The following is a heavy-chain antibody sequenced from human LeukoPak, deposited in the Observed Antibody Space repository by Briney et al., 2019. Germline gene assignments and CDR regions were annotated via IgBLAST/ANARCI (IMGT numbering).Heavy chain of an antibody. Sequence: SETLSLTCTVSGGSISSSSYYWGWLRQPPGKGLEWIGSIYYSGSTYYNPSLKSRVTISVDTSKNQFSLKLSSVTAADTAVYYCARTVMYYYDSSAGNWFDPWGQGTLVTVSS. CDR3: ARTVMYYYDSSAGNWFDP. D-gene: IGHD3-22*01. V-gene: IGHV4-39*01. CDR1: GGSISSSSYY. CDR2: IYYSGST. J-gene: IGHJ5*02.